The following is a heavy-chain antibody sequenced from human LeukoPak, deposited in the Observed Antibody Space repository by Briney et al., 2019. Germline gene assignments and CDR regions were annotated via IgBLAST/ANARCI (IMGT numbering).Heavy chain of an antibody. J-gene: IGHJ5*02. CDR3: ARADRLDGGPYLIGP. CDR2: INPNSGGT. V-gene: IGHV1-2*02. CDR1: GYSFSDYY. D-gene: IGHD2-21*01. Sequence: ASVKVSCKTSGYSFSDYYMHWVRQAPGQGLEWMEWINPNSGGTSSAQKFQGRVTMTRDTSITTVYMEVNWLTSDDTAIYYCARADRLDGGPYLIGPWGQGTLVTVSS.